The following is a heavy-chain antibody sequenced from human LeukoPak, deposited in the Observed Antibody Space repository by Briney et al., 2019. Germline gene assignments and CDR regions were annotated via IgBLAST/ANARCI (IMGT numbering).Heavy chain of an antibody. J-gene: IGHJ3*02. CDR3: ARVGPRVATSDDAFDI. CDR1: GGSFSGYY. CDR2: INHSGST. Sequence: SETLSLTCAVSGGSFSGYYWSWIRQPPGKGLEWIGEINHSGSTNYNPSLKSRVTISVDTSKNQFSLKLSSVTAADTAVYYCARVGPRVATSDDAFDIRGQGTRVTVAS. V-gene: IGHV4-34*01. D-gene: IGHD5-12*01.